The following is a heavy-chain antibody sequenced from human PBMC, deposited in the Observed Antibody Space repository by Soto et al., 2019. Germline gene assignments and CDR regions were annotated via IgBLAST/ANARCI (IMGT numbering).Heavy chain of an antibody. D-gene: IGHD6-19*01. J-gene: IGHJ2*01. V-gene: IGHV4-39*01. Sequence: QLQLQESGPGLVKPSETLSLTCTVSGGSISSSSYYWGWIRQPPGKGLEWIGSIYYSGSTYYNPSLKSRVTISVDTSKNQFSLKLSSVTAADTAVYYCARLGAQQWLVSRYFDLWGRGTLVTVSS. CDR3: ARLGAQQWLVSRYFDL. CDR2: IYYSGST. CDR1: GGSISSSSYY.